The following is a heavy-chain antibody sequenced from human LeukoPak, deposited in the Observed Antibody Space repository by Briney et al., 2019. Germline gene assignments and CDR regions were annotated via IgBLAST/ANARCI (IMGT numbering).Heavy chain of an antibody. Sequence: GASVKVSCKASGGTFSSYAISWVLQAPGQGLEWMGRIIPIFGTANYAQKFQGRVTITTDESTSTAYMELSSLRSEDTAVYYCAREWYYYDSSGSENYYFDYWGQGTLVTVSS. CDR3: AREWYYYDSSGSENYYFDY. V-gene: IGHV1-69*05. D-gene: IGHD3-22*01. CDR1: GGTFSSYA. J-gene: IGHJ4*02. CDR2: IIPIFGTA.